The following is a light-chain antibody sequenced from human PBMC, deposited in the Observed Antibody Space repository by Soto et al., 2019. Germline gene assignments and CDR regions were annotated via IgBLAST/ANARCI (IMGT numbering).Light chain of an antibody. CDR1: QSISTW. J-gene: IGKJ1*01. V-gene: IGKV1-5*01. Sequence: DIQMTQSPSTLSASVGDRVTITCRASQSISTWLARYQQKPGKAPKLLIYDASTLESGVPSRFSGSGSETEFTLTISSLQPDDFATYYCQQYSTLWTFGQGTKVDIK. CDR3: QQYSTLWT. CDR2: DAS.